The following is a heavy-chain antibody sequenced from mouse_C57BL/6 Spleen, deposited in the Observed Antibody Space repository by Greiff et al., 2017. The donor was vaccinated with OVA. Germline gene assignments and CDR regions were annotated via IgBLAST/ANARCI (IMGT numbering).Heavy chain of an antibody. V-gene: IGHV1-69*01. CDR2: IDPSDSYT. CDR1: GYTFTSYW. J-gene: IGHJ3*01. D-gene: IGHD4-1*01. Sequence: QVQLQQPGAELVMPGASVKLSCKASGYTFTSYWMHWVKQRPGQGLEWIGEIDPSDSYTNYNQKFKGKSTLTVDKSSSAAYMQLSSLTSEDSAVYYCATGTGFAYWGQGTLVTVSA. CDR3: ATGTGFAY.